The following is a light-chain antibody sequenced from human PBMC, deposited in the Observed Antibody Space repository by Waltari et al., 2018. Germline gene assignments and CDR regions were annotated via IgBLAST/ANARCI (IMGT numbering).Light chain of an antibody. CDR1: QGISNH. Sequence: DIQMTQYPSSLSASVGDRVTITCRASQGISNHLAWYQQKPGKVPKLLIYAASTLQSVVPSRFSGSGSGTDFTLTISRLQLEDVATYYCQEYNSAPLTFGGGTKVEI. V-gene: IGKV1-27*01. CDR2: AAS. CDR3: QEYNSAPLT. J-gene: IGKJ4*01.